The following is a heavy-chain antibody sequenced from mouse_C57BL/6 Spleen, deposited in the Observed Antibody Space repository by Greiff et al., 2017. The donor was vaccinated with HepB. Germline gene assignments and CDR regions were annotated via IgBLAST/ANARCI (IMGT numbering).Heavy chain of an antibody. D-gene: IGHD1-1*01. CDR3: TREGDYYGSRYYFDY. J-gene: IGHJ2*01. CDR2: IYPGNSDT. Sequence: VQLQQSGTVLARPGASVKMSCKTSGYTFTSYWMHWVKQRPGQGLEWIGAIYPGNSDTSYNQKFKGKAKLTAVTSASTAYMELSSLTNEDSAVYYCTREGDYYGSRYYFDYWGQGTTLTVSS. V-gene: IGHV1-5*01. CDR1: GYTFTSYW.